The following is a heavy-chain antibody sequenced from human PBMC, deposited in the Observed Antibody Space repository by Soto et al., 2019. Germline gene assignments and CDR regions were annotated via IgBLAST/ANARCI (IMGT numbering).Heavy chain of an antibody. D-gene: IGHD2-2*01. CDR3: ARDLRRFWSSTSYYYGMDV. CDR1: GFTFSSYG. CDR2: IWYDGSNK. J-gene: IGHJ6*02. Sequence: QVQLVESGGGVVQPGRSLRLSCAASGFTFSSYGMHWVRQAPGKGLEWVAVIWYDGSNKYYADSVKGRFTISRDNSKNXLXPQMNSLRAEDTAVYYCARDLRRFWSSTSYYYGMDVWGQGTTVTVSS. V-gene: IGHV3-33*01.